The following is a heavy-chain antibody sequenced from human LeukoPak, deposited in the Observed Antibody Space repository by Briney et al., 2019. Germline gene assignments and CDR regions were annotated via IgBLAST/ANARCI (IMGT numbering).Heavy chain of an antibody. J-gene: IGHJ4*02. CDR3: ARGLAQTLDYYDRSPATWYYFDY. Sequence: LGESLKISCKASGYSFTSYWIGWVRQMPGKGLEWMGIIYPGDSDTRYSPSFQGQVTISADKSISTAYLQWSSLKASDTAMYYCARGLAQTLDYYDRSPATWYYFDYWGQGTLVTVSS. V-gene: IGHV5-51*01. CDR2: IYPGDSDT. D-gene: IGHD3-22*01. CDR1: GYSFTSYW.